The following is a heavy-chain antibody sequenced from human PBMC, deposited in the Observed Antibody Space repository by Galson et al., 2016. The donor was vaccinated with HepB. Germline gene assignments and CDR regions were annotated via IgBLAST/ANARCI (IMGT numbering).Heavy chain of an antibody. J-gene: IGHJ4*02. V-gene: IGHV3-21*01. D-gene: IGHD5-12*01. CDR2: ISLSSDYI. CDR1: GFTFSAYN. CDR3: ARVSSGLRGFDY. Sequence: SLRLSCAASGFTFSAYNMIWVRQAPGKGLEWVSSISLSSDYIYYADSLKGRFTISRDNAKNSLYLQMNSLRAEDTAVYFCARVSSGLRGFDYWGQGTLVTVPS.